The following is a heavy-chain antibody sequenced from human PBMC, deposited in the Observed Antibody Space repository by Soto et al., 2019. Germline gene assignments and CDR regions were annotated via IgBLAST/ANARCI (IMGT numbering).Heavy chain of an antibody. CDR3: AKDQHTYYDFWSGYDNWFDP. Sequence: GGSLRLSCAASGFTFSSYAMSWVRQAPGEGLEWVSAISGSGDITYYADSVRGRFTISRDNSKNTLYLQMNSLRAEDTAVYYCAKDQHTYYDFWSGYDNWFDPWGQGTLVTVSS. V-gene: IGHV3-23*01. CDR2: ISGSGDIT. CDR1: GFTFSSYA. D-gene: IGHD3-3*01. J-gene: IGHJ5*02.